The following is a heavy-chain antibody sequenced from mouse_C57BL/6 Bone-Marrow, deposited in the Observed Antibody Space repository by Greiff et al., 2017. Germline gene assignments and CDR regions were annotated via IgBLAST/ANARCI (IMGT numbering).Heavy chain of an antibody. J-gene: IGHJ1*03. D-gene: IGHD1-1*01. CDR2: IDPETGGT. CDR3: TRGFITTVVARYFDV. V-gene: IGHV1-15*01. Sequence: QVQLQQSGAELVRPGASVTLSCKASGYTFTDYEMHWVKQTPVHGLEWIGAIDPETGGTAYNQKFKGKAILTADKSSSTAYMELRSLTSEDSAVYYCTRGFITTVVARYFDVWGTGTTVTVSS. CDR1: GYTFTDYE.